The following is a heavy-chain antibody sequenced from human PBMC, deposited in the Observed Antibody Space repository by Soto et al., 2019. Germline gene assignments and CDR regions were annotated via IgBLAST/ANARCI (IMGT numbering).Heavy chain of an antibody. V-gene: IGHV4-59*01. Sequence: SETLSLTCLVSDDSISGYFWSWIRQPPGKGLEWIGYIYFSGRTNYNPSLKSRVTISIDTSKNQFSLKLTSATAADTAVYYCSRDVDFGEEDVWGQGTTVTVSS. CDR1: DDSISGYF. J-gene: IGHJ6*02. D-gene: IGHD4-17*01. CDR3: SRDVDFGEEDV. CDR2: IYFSGRT.